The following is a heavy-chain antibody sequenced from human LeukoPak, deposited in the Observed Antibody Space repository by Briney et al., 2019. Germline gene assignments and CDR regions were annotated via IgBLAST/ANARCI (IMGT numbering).Heavy chain of an antibody. CDR1: GVSISSYY. V-gene: IGHV4-59*01. CDR2: IYHSGST. J-gene: IGHJ4*02. D-gene: IGHD2/OR15-2a*01. Sequence: SETLSLTCTVSGVSISSYYWSWIRQPPGKGLEWIGYIYHSGSTNYNPSLKSRVTISIDTSKNQFSLKLSSVTAADTAVYYCAGHHPRNTVDFWGQGTLVTVSS. CDR3: AGHHPRNTVDF.